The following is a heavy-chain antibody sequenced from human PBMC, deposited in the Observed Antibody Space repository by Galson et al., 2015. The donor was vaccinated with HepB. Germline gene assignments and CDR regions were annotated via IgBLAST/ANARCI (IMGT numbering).Heavy chain of an antibody. CDR2: IKQDGSEK. Sequence: SLRLSCAASGFTFSSYWMSWVRQAPGKGLEWVANIKQDGSEKYYVDSVKGRFTISRDNAKNSLYLQMNSLRAEDTAVYYCARVLRVRGERWFDPWGQGTLVTVSS. CDR1: GFTFSSYW. V-gene: IGHV3-7*01. CDR3: ARVLRVRGERWFDP. D-gene: IGHD3-10*01. J-gene: IGHJ5*02.